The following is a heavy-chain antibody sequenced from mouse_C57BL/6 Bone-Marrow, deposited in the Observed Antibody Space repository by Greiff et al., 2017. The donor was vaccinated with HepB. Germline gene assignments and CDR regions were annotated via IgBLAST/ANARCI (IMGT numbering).Heavy chain of an antibody. CDR3: ARRDGYYPYYYAMDY. J-gene: IGHJ4*01. D-gene: IGHD2-3*01. CDR2: INPNNGGT. V-gene: IGHV1-26*01. Sequence: EVQLQQSGPELVKPGASVKISCKASGYTFTDYYMNWVKQSHGKSLEWIGDINPNNGGTSYNQKFKGKATLTVDKSSSTAYMELRSLTSEDSAVYYCARRDGYYPYYYAMDYWGQGTSVTVSS. CDR1: GYTFTDYY.